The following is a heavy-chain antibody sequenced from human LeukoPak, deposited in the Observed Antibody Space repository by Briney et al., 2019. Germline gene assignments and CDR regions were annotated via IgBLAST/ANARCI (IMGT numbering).Heavy chain of an antibody. CDR1: GGSISSGGYP. D-gene: IGHD5-18*01. V-gene: IGHV4-30-4*07. CDR3: AREDTSGYSYGVDY. J-gene: IGHJ4*02. Sequence: SETLSLTCAVSGGSISSGGYPWSWIRQPPGKGLEWIGYIYYSGSTYYNPSLKSRVTISVDTSKNQFSLKLSSVTAADTAVYYCAREDTSGYSYGVDYWGQGTLVTVSS. CDR2: IYYSGST.